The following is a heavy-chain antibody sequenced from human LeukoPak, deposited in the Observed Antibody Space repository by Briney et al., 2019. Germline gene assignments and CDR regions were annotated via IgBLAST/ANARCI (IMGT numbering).Heavy chain of an antibody. Sequence: PGGSLRLSCEASGFTFDDFAMNWVRQAPGKGLEWVANIKQDGSEKYYVDSVKGRFTISRDNAKNSLYLQMNSLRAEDTAVYYCARALPRDYFDYWGQGTLVTVSS. CDR2: IKQDGSEK. CDR1: GFTFDDFA. CDR3: ARALPRDYFDY. J-gene: IGHJ4*02. V-gene: IGHV3-7*01.